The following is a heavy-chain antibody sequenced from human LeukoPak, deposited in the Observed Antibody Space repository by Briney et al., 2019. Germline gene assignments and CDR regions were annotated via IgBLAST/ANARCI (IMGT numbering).Heavy chain of an antibody. D-gene: IGHD5-18*01. J-gene: IGHJ6*03. CDR1: GYIFTSYG. V-gene: IGHV1-18*01. Sequence: GASVKVSCKASGYIFTSYGISWVRQAPGQGLEWMGWINTYNGNTKYIQKLQGRVTMTTDTSTSTAYMELSRLRSDDTAVYYCARVGTAMVSHGDYYYYMDVWGKGTTVTVSS. CDR2: INTYNGNT. CDR3: ARVGTAMVSHGDYYYYMDV.